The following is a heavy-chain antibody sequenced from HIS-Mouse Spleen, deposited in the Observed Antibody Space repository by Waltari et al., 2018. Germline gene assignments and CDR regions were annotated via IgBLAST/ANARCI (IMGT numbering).Heavy chain of an antibody. CDR1: GGPISSSSYH. CDR3: ARYDSSGYSPTY. CDR2: ICYSGGT. Sequence: QLQLQESGPGLVKPSETLSLPCTVSGGPISSSSYHWGWIRQPPGKGLEWFGRICYSGGTYYNPSLKSRVTISVDTSKNQFSLKLSSVTAADTAVYYCARYDSSGYSPTYWGQGTLVTVSS. D-gene: IGHD3-22*01. V-gene: IGHV4-39*07. J-gene: IGHJ4*02.